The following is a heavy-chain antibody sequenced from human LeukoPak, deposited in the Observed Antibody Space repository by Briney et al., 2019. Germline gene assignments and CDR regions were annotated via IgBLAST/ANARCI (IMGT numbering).Heavy chain of an antibody. CDR2: VFTSGST. J-gene: IGHJ4*02. V-gene: IGHV4-61*02. CDR1: GGSISSGSYY. Sequence: PSETLSLTCTVSGGSISSGSYYWSWIRQPAGKGLEWIGRVFTSGSTTYNPSLQSRVTISLNTASNQFSLKLSSATAADTAVYYCARDNWNEVDHWGQGTLVTVSS. CDR3: ARDNWNEVDH. D-gene: IGHD1-20*01.